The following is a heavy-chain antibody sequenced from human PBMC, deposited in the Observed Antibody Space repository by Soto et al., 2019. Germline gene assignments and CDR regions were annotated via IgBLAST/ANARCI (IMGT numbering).Heavy chain of an antibody. CDR2: ISYSGRT. CDR1: GAPSRIATDS. Sequence: TPSPSTTIPGAPSRIATDSWGWIRQSPNKGLEWIASISYSGRTYYNPTLKSRLIISVDTSKSQFSLNLSSVTAADTAVYYCARVTGYCSGGSCYSHSHFDYWGQGTRVS. D-gene: IGHD2-15*01. J-gene: IGHJ4*02. V-gene: IGHV4-39*01. CDR3: ARVTGYCSGGSCYSHSHFDY.